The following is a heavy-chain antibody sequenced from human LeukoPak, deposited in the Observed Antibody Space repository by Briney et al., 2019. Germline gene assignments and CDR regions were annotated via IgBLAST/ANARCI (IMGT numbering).Heavy chain of an antibody. CDR1: GFTFSSYD. D-gene: IGHD1-1*01. V-gene: IGHV3-13*01. CDR2: ICTAGDT. J-gene: IGHJ3*02. Sequence: GGSLRLSCAASGFTFSSYDMHWVRQATGKGLEWVSAICTAGDTYYPGSVKGGFTMARENAKNSLYLQMNSLRAGDTAVYYCARGTGTTYDDAFDIWGQGTMVTVSS. CDR3: ARGTGTTYDDAFDI.